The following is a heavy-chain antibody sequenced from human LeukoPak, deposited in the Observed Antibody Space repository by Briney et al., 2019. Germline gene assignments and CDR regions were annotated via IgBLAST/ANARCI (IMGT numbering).Heavy chain of an antibody. CDR3: AKALWGYDFDY. D-gene: IGHD3-16*01. CDR2: LIRSSGST. V-gene: IGHV3-23*01. CDR1: GFTFRSYG. Sequence: GESLSLSCAAAGFTFRSYGMSWVRHAPGKGLEWVSSLIRSSGSTYYADSVKGRFTISRDNSKNTLFLHKNSLRAEDTAVYYCAKALWGYDFDYWGQGTLVTVSS. J-gene: IGHJ4*02.